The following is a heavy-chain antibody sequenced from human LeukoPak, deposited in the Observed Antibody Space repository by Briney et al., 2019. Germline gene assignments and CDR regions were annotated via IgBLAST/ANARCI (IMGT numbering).Heavy chain of an antibody. V-gene: IGHV4-4*07. CDR2: IHTSENT. J-gene: IGHJ6*03. Sequence: SETLSLTCTVSGGYIGSNYWSWIRQPAGKGLEWIGRIHTSENTDYNPSLKSRVTMSVDMSTSQFSLRLTSVTAADTAVYYCAREGDYGDYSKSFYYMDVWGKGTTVTVSS. CDR1: GGYIGSNY. CDR3: AREGDYGDYSKSFYYMDV. D-gene: IGHD4-17*01.